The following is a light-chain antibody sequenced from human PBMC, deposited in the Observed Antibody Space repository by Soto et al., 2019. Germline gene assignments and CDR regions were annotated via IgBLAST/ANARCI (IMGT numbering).Light chain of an antibody. CDR2: LNV. CDR3: ASWDDSLSGYV. CDR1: TSNILRNY. J-gene: IGLJ1*01. V-gene: IGLV1-47*01. Sequence: QSVLTQPPSASGNPGQRLTISCSGTTSNILRNYVYWYRQLPGTAPRLLISLNVQRPSAVPDRFSGSKSGTSASLAISGLRSEDEADYYCASWDDSLSGYVFGTGTKGTVL.